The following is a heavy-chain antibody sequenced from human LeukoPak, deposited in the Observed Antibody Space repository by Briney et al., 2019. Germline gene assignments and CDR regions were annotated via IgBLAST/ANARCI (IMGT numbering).Heavy chain of an antibody. CDR3: ARNENSGWGYFDY. J-gene: IGHJ4*02. CDR2: IGGSNGIT. D-gene: IGHD5-12*01. CDR1: GFTFNNYW. Sequence: GGSLRLSCAASGFTFNNYWIHWVRQAPGKGLEWVSVIGGSNGITFYVGSVKGRFTISRDNSKDTLYLQMNSLRAEDTAVYYCARNENSGWGYFDYWGQGTLVTVSS. V-gene: IGHV3-23*01.